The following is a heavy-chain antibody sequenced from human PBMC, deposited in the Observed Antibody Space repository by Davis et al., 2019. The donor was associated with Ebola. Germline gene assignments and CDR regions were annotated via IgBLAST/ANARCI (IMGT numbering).Heavy chain of an antibody. D-gene: IGHD5-18*01. CDR2: INHNGST. Sequence: PSETLSLTCAVYGGSFSGYYWSWIRQPPGKGLEWIGEINHNGSTNYNPSLKSRVTISVDTSKNQFSLKLSSVTAADTAVYYCARGYSYGGGGFDYWGQGTLVTVSS. CDR3: ARGYSYGGGGFDY. J-gene: IGHJ4*02. V-gene: IGHV4-34*01. CDR1: GGSFSGYY.